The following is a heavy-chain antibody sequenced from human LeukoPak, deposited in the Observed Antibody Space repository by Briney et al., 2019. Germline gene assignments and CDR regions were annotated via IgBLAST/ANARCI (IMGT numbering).Heavy chain of an antibody. CDR2: IKTDGSIT. J-gene: IGHJ6*03. V-gene: IGHV3-74*01. D-gene: IGHD1-26*01. CDR3: ARDPYSGSYGAHYYYYMDV. Sequence: GGSLRLSCAASGFSFSVYWMHWVRQAPGKGPVWVSRIKTDGSITDYADFVKGRFTISRDNAKNTLYLQMNSLRAEDTAVYYCARDPYSGSYGAHYYYYMDVWGKGTTVTISS. CDR1: GFSFSVYW.